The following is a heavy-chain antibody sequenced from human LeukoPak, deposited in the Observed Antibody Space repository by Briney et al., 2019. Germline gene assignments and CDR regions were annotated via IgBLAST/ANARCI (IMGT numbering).Heavy chain of an antibody. CDR3: AKGLRTGVGPYMGYHYYMDV. D-gene: IGHD3-16*01. J-gene: IGHJ6*03. CDR1: GFTFSTYN. CDR2: ISSSSSHT. Sequence: GGSLRLSCAASGFTFSTYNMNWVRQAPGKGLEWVSSISSSSSHTYYVDSVKGRFTISRDNTMNSLYLQMNSLRDEDTGVYYCAKGLRTGVGPYMGYHYYMDVWGKGATVTVSS. V-gene: IGHV3-21*04.